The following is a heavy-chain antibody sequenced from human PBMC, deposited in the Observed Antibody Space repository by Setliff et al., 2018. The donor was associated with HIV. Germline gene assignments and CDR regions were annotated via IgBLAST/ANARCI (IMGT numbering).Heavy chain of an antibody. J-gene: IGHJ4*02. CDR3: ARTGYSSSWYLFDY. V-gene: IGHV1-24*01. CDR1: GYTLTELS. CDR2: FDPEDGET. Sequence: ASVKVSCKVSGYTLTELSMHWVRQAPGKGLEWMGGFDPEDGETIYAQKFQGRVTMTEDTSTDTAYMELSSLRSEDTAVYYCARTGYSSSWYLFDYWGQGTLVTVSS. D-gene: IGHD6-13*01.